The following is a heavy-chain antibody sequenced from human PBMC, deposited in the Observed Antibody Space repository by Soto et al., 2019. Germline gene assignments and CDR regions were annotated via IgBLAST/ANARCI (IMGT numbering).Heavy chain of an antibody. Sequence: SETLSLTCAVYGGSFSGYYWSWIRQPPGKGLEWIGEINHSGSTNYNPSLKSRVTISVDTSKNQFSLKLSSVTAADTAVYYCARGYHYYGSGSYYKNYYYYGMDVWGQGTTVT. J-gene: IGHJ6*02. CDR3: ARGYHYYGSGSYYKNYYYYGMDV. V-gene: IGHV4-34*01. CDR2: INHSGST. CDR1: GGSFSGYY. D-gene: IGHD3-10*01.